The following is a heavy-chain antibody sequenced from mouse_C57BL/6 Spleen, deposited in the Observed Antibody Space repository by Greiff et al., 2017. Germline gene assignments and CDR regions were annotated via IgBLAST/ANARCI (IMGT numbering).Heavy chain of an antibody. D-gene: IGHD1-1*01. Sequence: QVQLQQPGAELVKPGASVKLSCKASGYTFTSYWMQWVKQRPGQGLEWIGEIDPSVSYTNSNQKFKGKDTLTVDTSSSTAYMQLTSLPSEYSAVYDCARAYYYGSSGYWYFDVGGTGTTVTVSS. CDR3: ARAYYYGSSGYWYFDV. J-gene: IGHJ1*03. CDR1: GYTFTSYW. CDR2: IDPSVSYT. V-gene: IGHV1-50*01.